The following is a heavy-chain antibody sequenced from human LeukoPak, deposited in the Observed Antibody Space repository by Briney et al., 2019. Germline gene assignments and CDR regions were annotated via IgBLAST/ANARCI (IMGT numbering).Heavy chain of an antibody. J-gene: IGHJ4*02. CDR3: ARGPVAGLYYFDY. D-gene: IGHD6-19*01. CDR2: IYYSGST. V-gene: IGHV4-59*01. CDR1: GGSISSYY. Sequence: SETLSLTCTVSGGSISSYYWSWIRQPPGKGLEWIGYIYYSGSTNYNPSLKSRVTISVDTSKNQFSLKLSSVTAADTAVYYCARGPVAGLYYFDYWGQGTLVTVSS.